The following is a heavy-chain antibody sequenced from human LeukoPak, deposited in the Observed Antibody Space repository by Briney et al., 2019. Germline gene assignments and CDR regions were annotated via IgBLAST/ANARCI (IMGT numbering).Heavy chain of an antibody. CDR3: ARDKDYGGNSPYFDY. CDR2: IYHSGST. Sequence: PSETLSLTCAVSGGSISSSNWWSWVRQPPGKGLEWIGEIYHSGSTNYSPSLKSRVTISVDKSKNQFSLKLSSVTAADTAVYYCARDKDYGGNSPYFDYWGQGTLVTVSS. D-gene: IGHD4-23*01. CDR1: GGSISSSNW. J-gene: IGHJ4*02. V-gene: IGHV4-4*02.